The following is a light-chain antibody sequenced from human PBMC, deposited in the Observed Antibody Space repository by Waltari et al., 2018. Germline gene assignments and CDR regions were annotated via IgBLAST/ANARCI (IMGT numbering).Light chain of an antibody. CDR2: WTS. V-gene: IGKV4-1*01. CDR1: ESVLYSSNNKNH. CDR3: QQYYSTPLT. Sequence: EIVMTQSPESLAVSLGERATINCQSSESVLYSSNNKNHLAWYQQKPGQPPKLLLYWTSTRKSGVPDRFSGSGSETDFTLTVTSLQAEDVAVYYCQQYYSTPLTFGGGTKVEIK. J-gene: IGKJ4*01.